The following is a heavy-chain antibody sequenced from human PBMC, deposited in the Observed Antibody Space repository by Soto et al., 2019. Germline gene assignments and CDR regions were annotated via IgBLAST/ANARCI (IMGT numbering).Heavy chain of an antibody. CDR2: FYYSGCT. D-gene: IGHD1-26*01. CDR3: ARVAGGRVVGATPPCFDY. V-gene: IGHV4-31*03. CDR1: AGSISRGIYY. J-gene: IGHJ4*02. Sequence: SETLSLPCTASAGSISRGIYYWSWIHQNPGKGLEWIGDFYYSGCTYYNPSLKSRFCISGDTAKSQFYLKLTSVTAAATAVYYCARVAGGRVVGATPPCFDYWGQGSLFAV.